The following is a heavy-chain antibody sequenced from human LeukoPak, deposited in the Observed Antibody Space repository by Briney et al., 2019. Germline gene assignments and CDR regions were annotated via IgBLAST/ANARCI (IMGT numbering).Heavy chain of an antibody. V-gene: IGHV3-53*04. CDR3: ARAYDSSGYWPEYFHH. Sequence: GGSLRLSCAASGFAVSNNYMSWVRQAPGKGLEWVSIIYGGGSTYYADSVNGRFTISRHNSKNTLFLQMDSLRTEDTAVYYCARAYDSSGYWPEYFHHWGQGTLVTVSS. CDR1: GFAVSNNY. CDR2: IYGGGST. D-gene: IGHD3-22*01. J-gene: IGHJ1*01.